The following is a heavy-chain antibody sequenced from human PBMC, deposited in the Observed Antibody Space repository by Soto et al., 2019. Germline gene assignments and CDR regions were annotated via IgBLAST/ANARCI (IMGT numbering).Heavy chain of an antibody. J-gene: IGHJ4*02. D-gene: IGHD1-26*01. CDR3: ASLSGSSPTSDY. CDR2: IYYSGST. CDR1: GGSISSYY. V-gene: IGHV4-59*01. Sequence: SETLSLPCTVSGGSISSYYWSWIRQPPGKGLEWIGYIYYSGSTNYNPSLKSRVTISVDTSKNQFSLKLSSVTAADTAVYYCASLSGSSPTSDYCRQGTLVTVSS.